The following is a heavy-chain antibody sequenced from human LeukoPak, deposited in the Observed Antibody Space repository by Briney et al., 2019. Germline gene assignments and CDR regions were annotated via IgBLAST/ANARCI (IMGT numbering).Heavy chain of an antibody. V-gene: IGHV3-30*02. CDR2: IRYDGSKE. CDR1: GFTFSSYG. Sequence: GGSLRLSRAASGFTFSSYGMHWVRQAPGKGLEWVAFIRYDGSKEYYADSVKGRFTISRDNSKNTLYLQMNSLKTEDTAVYYCAKDSRYYYVDYWGQGTLVTVSS. J-gene: IGHJ4*02. CDR3: AKDSRYYYVDY. D-gene: IGHD1-14*01.